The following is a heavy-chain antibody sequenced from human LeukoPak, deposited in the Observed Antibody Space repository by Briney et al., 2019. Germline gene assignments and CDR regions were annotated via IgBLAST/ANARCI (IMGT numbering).Heavy chain of an antibody. CDR1: GFTFGDYA. Sequence: GGSLRLSCAASGFTFGDYAMHWVRQAPGKGLEWVSLISWDGGSTYYADSVKGRFTISRDNSKNSLYLQMNSLRAEDTALYYCAKDISETGITGTDFDYWGQGTLVTVSS. J-gene: IGHJ4*02. CDR3: AKDISETGITGTDFDY. CDR2: ISWDGGST. D-gene: IGHD1-20*01. V-gene: IGHV3-43D*04.